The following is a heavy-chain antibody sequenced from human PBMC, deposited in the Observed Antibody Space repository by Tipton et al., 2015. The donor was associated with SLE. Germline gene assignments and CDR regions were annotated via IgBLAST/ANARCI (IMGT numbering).Heavy chain of an antibody. CDR3: ASAIAPDAFDI. CDR1: GFTFSSYW. Sequence: SLRLSCAASGFTFSSYWMHWVRQAPGKGPVWVSRINSDGSSTSYADSVKGRFTISRDNAKNTLYLQMNSLRAEDTAVYYCASAIAPDAFDIWGQGTMVTVSS. V-gene: IGHV3-74*01. CDR2: INSDGSST. J-gene: IGHJ3*02. D-gene: IGHD2-2*02.